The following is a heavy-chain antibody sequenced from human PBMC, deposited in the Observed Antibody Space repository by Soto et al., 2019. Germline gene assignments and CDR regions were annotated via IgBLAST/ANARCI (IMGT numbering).Heavy chain of an antibody. D-gene: IGHD4-17*01. CDR1: GFTFSSYG. V-gene: IGHV3-33*01. Sequence: QVQLVESGGGVVQPGGSLRLSCAASGFTFSSYGMHWVRQAPGKGLEWVAVIWYDGSNKYYADSVKGRFTISRDNSKNTLYLQMNSLRAEDTAVYYCAREGHGDYVSGWFDPWGQGTLVTVSS. J-gene: IGHJ5*02. CDR2: IWYDGSNK. CDR3: AREGHGDYVSGWFDP.